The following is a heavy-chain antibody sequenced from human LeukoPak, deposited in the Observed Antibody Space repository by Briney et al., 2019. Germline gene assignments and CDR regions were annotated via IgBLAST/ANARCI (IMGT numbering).Heavy chain of an antibody. CDR1: GFTFSNYW. Sequence: RGSLRLSCVVSGFTFSNYWMHWVRQAPGKGLVWVSRINTDGSYTSYADSVKGRFTITRDNAKNTLYLQMNSLRAEDTAVYYCASSLRQQLVPYYYYYYMDVWGKGTTVTVSS. CDR3: ASSLRQQLVPYYYYYYMDV. V-gene: IGHV3-74*01. J-gene: IGHJ6*03. CDR2: INTDGSYT. D-gene: IGHD6-13*01.